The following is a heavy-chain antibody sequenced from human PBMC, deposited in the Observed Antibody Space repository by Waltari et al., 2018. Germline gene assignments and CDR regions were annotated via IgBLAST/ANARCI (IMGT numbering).Heavy chain of an antibody. CDR3: GLMVRGVPDFDY. D-gene: IGHD3-10*01. V-gene: IGHV4-34*01. Sequence: QVQLQQWGAGLLKPSETLSLTCAVYGGSFSGYYWSWIRQPPGKGLEWIGEINHSGNTNYNPSLKSRVTISVDTSKNQFSLKLSSVTAADTAVYYCGLMVRGVPDFDYWGQGTLVTVSS. CDR2: INHSGNT. J-gene: IGHJ4*02. CDR1: GGSFSGYY.